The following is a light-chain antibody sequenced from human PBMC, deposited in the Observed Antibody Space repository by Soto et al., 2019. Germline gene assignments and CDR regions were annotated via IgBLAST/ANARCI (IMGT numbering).Light chain of an antibody. Sequence: SYELTQPPSVSVAPGQTARITCGGYNIGNKAVHWYQRRPGQAPVLVVYDDSDRPSGIPERFSGSNSGNTATLTITRVGAGDEADYYCQVWDTSTDHRGVFGTGTKLTVL. CDR1: NIGNKA. CDR2: DDS. V-gene: IGLV3-21*02. CDR3: QVWDTSTDHRGV. J-gene: IGLJ1*01.